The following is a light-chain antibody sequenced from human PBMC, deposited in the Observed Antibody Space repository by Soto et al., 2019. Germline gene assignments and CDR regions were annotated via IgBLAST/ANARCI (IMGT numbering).Light chain of an antibody. CDR3: QQSYSTPWT. J-gene: IGKJ1*01. Sequence: DIQTTQSPSSLSASVGDRVTITCRASQSISSYLNWYQQKPGKAPKLLIYAASSLQSGVPSRFSGSGSGTDFTPTISSLQPEDFATYYCQQSYSTPWTFGQGTKVDIK. V-gene: IGKV1-39*01. CDR2: AAS. CDR1: QSISSY.